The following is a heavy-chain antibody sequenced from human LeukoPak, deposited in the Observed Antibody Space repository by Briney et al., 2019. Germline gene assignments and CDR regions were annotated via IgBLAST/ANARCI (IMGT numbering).Heavy chain of an antibody. Sequence: ASVKVSCKASGYTFTSYYMHWVRQAPGQGLEWMGWINPNSGGTNYAQKFQGRVTMTRDTSISTAYMELSRLRSDDTAVYYCARGILISGWYSRGSFDPWGQGTLVTVSS. V-gene: IGHV1-2*02. D-gene: IGHD6-19*01. CDR1: GYTFTSYY. J-gene: IGHJ5*02. CDR3: ARGILISGWYSRGSFDP. CDR2: INPNSGGT.